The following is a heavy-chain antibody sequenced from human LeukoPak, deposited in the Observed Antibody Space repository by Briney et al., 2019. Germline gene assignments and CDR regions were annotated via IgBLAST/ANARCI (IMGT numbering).Heavy chain of an antibody. D-gene: IGHD3-10*01. J-gene: IGHJ5*02. V-gene: IGHV7-4-1*02. Sequence: GASVKVSCKASGYTFTSYAMNWVRQAPGQGLEWMGWINTNTGNPTYAQGFTGRFVFSLDTSVSTAYLQISSLKAEDTAVYYCARVRITMVRGIGSYTWFDPWGQGTLVTVSS. CDR3: ARVRITMVRGIGSYTWFDP. CDR1: GYTFTSYA. CDR2: INTNTGNP.